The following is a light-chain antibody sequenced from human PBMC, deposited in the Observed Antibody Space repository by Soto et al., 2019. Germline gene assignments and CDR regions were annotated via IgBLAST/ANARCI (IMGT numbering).Light chain of an antibody. V-gene: IGKV1-39*01. Sequence: DILMTQSPSSLSASVGDRVTITCRASQSISSYLNWYQQKPGKAPKLLIYAASSLQSGVPSRFSGSGSGTDFSLTISSLQPEDFATYYCQQSYSTPTFGGGTKVEIK. CDR2: AAS. CDR3: QQSYSTPT. CDR1: QSISSY. J-gene: IGKJ4*01.